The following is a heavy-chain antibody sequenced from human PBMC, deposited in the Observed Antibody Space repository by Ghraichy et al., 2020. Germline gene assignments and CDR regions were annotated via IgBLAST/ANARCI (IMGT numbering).Heavy chain of an antibody. CDR2: ISSSGNP. V-gene: IGHV4-39*01. CDR3: ARGGSYDSSGYYF. D-gene: IGHD3-22*01. J-gene: IGHJ4*02. CDR1: DGSISRSYYS. Sequence: SEPLSLTCPVSDGSISRSYYSWVWLRQPPGKGLEWIGSISSSGNPYYNPSLKRRVTISVDTSKNQSSLQLSFVTAADTAVYYCARGGSYDSSGYYFWGQGTLVTVSS.